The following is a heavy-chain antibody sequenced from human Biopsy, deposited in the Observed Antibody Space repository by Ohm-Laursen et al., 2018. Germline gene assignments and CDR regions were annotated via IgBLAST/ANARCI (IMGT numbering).Heavy chain of an antibody. J-gene: IGHJ5*02. CDR2: IFNSANT. Sequence: SQTLSLTCPVSGGSISSGGSYWSWIRQRPGKGLEWIGYIFNSANTYYNPSLKNLITISGDTSKNQFSLKLNSVTAADTAVYYCARGDYFDSNGYFWFDPWGQGTQVTVSS. CDR3: ARGDYFDSNGYFWFDP. V-gene: IGHV4-31*01. CDR1: GGSISSGGSY. D-gene: IGHD3-22*01.